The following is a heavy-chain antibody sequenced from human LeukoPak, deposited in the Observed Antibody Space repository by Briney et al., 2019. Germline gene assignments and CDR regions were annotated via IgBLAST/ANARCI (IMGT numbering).Heavy chain of an antibody. D-gene: IGHD3-3*01. J-gene: IGHJ6*02. CDR3: AKDLMGTYYDFWSGYSHYYYGMDV. CDR2: ISYDGSNK. V-gene: IGHV3-30*18. Sequence: PGGSLRLSCAASGFTFSSYGVHWVRQAPGKGLEWVAVISYDGSNKYYADSVKGRFTISRDNSKNTLYLQMNSLRAEDTAVYYCAKDLMGTYYDFWSGYSHYYYGMDVWGQGTTVTVSS. CDR1: GFTFSSYG.